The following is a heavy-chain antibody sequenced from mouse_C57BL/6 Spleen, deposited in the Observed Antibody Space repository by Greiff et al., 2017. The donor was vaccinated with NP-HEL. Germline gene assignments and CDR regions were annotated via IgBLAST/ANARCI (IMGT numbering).Heavy chain of an antibody. CDR3: ARDLYYDYDVHYYAMDY. V-gene: IGHV5-17*01. CDR2: ISSGSSTI. CDR1: GFTFSDYG. J-gene: IGHJ4*01. D-gene: IGHD2-4*01. Sequence: EVKVVESGGGLVKPGGSLKLSCAASGFTFSDYGMHWVRQAPEKGLEWVAYISSGSSTIYYADTVKGRFTISRDNAKNTLFLQMTSLRSEDTAMYYCARDLYYDYDVHYYAMDYWGQGTSVTVSS.